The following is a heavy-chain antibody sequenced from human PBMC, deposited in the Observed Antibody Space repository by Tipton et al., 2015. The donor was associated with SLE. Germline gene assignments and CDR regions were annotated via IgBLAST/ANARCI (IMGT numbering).Heavy chain of an antibody. CDR2: IWYDGSNK. CDR1: GFTFSSYG. CDR3: LRSPNYYYGMDV. V-gene: IGHV3-33*08. Sequence: SLRLSCAASGFTFSSYGMHWVRQAPGKGLEWVAVIWYDGSNKYYADSVKGRFTISRDNSKNTLYLQMNSLRAEDTTVYYCLRSPNYYYGMDVWGQGTTVTVSS. J-gene: IGHJ6*02.